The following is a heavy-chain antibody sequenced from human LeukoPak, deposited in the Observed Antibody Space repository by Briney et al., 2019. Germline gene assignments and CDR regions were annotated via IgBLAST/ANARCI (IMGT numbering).Heavy chain of an antibody. J-gene: IGHJ3*02. CDR3: ASRIMITFGGVIVPDAFDI. V-gene: IGHV3-21*01. CDR2: ISSSSSYI. D-gene: IGHD3-16*02. CDR1: GFTFSSYS. Sequence: PGGSLRLSCAASGFTFSSYSMNWVRQAPGKGLEWVSSISSSSSYIYYADSVKGRFTISRDNAKNSLYLQMNSLRAEDTAVYYCASRIMITFGGVIVPDAFDIWGQGTMVTVSS.